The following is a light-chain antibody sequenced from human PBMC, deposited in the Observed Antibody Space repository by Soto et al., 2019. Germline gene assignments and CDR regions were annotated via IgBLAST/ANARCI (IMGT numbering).Light chain of an antibody. Sequence: EIVMTQSPATLSVSPGERATLSCRASQSVSSNLAWFQQNPGQAPRLLIYGASTRATGIPARFSGSGTGTEFILTISSLQSEDFAVYYCQQYSNWLLTFGGGTKVEI. CDR3: QQYSNWLLT. CDR2: GAS. V-gene: IGKV3-15*01. CDR1: QSVSSN. J-gene: IGKJ4*01.